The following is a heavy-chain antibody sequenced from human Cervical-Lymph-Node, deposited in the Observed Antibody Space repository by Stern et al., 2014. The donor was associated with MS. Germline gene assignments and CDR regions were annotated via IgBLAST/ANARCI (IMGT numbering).Heavy chain of an antibody. Sequence: EVQLVQSGAEVKQPGESLKISCQVSGFPFSTSWIGWVRQMPGKGLEWVGLIYPGDSDTRYSPSFKGQVTISADKSSSTAYLQWSSLKASDTALYYCARRLSSTYFYYAFDIWGQGTMVSVSS. CDR2: IYPGDSDT. CDR1: GFPFSTSW. V-gene: IGHV5-51*01. CDR3: ARRLSSTYFYYAFDI. J-gene: IGHJ3*02. D-gene: IGHD3-22*01.